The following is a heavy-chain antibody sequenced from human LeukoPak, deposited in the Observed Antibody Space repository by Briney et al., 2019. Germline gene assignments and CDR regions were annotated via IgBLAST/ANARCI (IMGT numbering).Heavy chain of an antibody. D-gene: IGHD6-6*01. Sequence: GGSLRLPCAASGFTFSSYSMNWVRQAPGKGLEWVSSISSSSSYIYYADSAKGRFTISRDNAKNSLYLQMNSLRAEDTAVYYCARDHSDPYSSSSWPDAFDIWGQGTMVTVSS. CDR2: ISSSSSYI. CDR3: ARDHSDPYSSSSWPDAFDI. CDR1: GFTFSSYS. J-gene: IGHJ3*02. V-gene: IGHV3-21*01.